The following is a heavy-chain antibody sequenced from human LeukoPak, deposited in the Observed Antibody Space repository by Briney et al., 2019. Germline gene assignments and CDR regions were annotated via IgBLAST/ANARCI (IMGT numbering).Heavy chain of an antibody. CDR2: ISGSGGST. J-gene: IGHJ4*02. V-gene: IGHV3-23*01. CDR1: GFTFSSYA. Sequence: GGSLRLSCAASGFTFSSYAMSWVRQAPGKGLEWVSAISGSGGSTYYADSVKGRFTISRDNSKNTLYLQMNSLRAEDTAVYYCATSGYNKGQGPLGYWGQGTLVTVSS. CDR3: ATSGYNKGQGPLGY. D-gene: IGHD5-18*01.